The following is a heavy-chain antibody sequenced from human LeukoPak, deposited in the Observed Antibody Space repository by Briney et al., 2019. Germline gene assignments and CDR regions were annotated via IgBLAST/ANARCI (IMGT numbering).Heavy chain of an antibody. CDR3: ASEGIAARSFDY. D-gene: IGHD6-6*01. CDR1: GGSISSYY. Sequence: SETLSLTCTVPGGSISSYYWSWIRQPPGKGLEWIGYIYYSGSTNYNPSLKSRVTISVDTSKNQFSLKLSSVTAADTAVYYCASEGIAARSFDYWGQGTLVTVSS. V-gene: IGHV4-59*01. CDR2: IYYSGST. J-gene: IGHJ4*02.